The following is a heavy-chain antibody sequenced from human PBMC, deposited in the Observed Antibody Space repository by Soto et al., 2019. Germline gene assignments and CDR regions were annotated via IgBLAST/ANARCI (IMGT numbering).Heavy chain of an antibody. CDR3: AHSRVGRELDY. D-gene: IGHD3-3*01. V-gene: IGHV2-5*02. J-gene: IGHJ4*02. CDR1: GFSLSTTGVG. Sequence: QITLKESGPTLVKPTQTLTLTCTFSGFSLSTTGVGVGWIRQPPGKALEWLALIYWDDDTRYSPSLKSRLTITKVPSKNQVVLTLTSMDPVDTGTYFCAHSRVGRELDYWGQGTLVTVSS. CDR2: IYWDDDT.